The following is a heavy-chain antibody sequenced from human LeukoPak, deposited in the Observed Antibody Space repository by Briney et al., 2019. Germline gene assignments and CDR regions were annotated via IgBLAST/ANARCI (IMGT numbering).Heavy chain of an antibody. CDR1: GYSFTSYW. Sequence: GESLKISCKGSGYSFTSYWIGWVRQMPGKGLEWMGIIYPADSDTRYSPAFQGQVTISADKSINTAYLQWTSLKASDTAMYYCARRKGDGYNSPFDYWGQGTLVTVAS. V-gene: IGHV5-51*01. CDR2: IYPADSDT. J-gene: IGHJ4*02. CDR3: ARRKGDGYNSPFDY. D-gene: IGHD5-24*01.